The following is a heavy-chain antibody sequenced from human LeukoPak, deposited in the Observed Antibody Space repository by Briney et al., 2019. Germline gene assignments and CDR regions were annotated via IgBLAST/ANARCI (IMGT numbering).Heavy chain of an antibody. D-gene: IGHD3-3*01. CDR1: GGSISTYY. V-gene: IGHV4-59*12. Sequence: SETLSLTCTVSGGSISTYYWSWIRQPPGKGLEWIGYIHYSESTNYNPSLKSRVTISVDTSKNQFSLKLSSVTAADTAVYYCARGKNYDFWSGYYRAPYFDYWGQGTLVTVSS. CDR3: ARGKNYDFWSGYYRAPYFDY. CDR2: IHYSEST. J-gene: IGHJ4*02.